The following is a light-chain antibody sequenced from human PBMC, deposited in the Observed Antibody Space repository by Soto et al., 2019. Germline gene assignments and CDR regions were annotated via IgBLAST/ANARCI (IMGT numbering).Light chain of an antibody. CDR3: QQYGASPRT. V-gene: IGKV3-20*01. CDR2: GAS. Sequence: EIVLTQSTGTLSLSPGERATLSCRASQSVSSNNLAWYQHKRGQAPRLLMFGASNRATDIPDRFSGSGSGTDFTLTITRLEPEDFAVYYCQQYGASPRTFGQGTKVEIK. J-gene: IGKJ1*01. CDR1: QSVSSNN.